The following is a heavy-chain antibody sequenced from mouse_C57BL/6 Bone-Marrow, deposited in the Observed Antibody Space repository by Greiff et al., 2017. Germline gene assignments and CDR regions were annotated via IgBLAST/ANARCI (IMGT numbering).Heavy chain of an antibody. D-gene: IGHD2-3*01. CDR2: IYPGDGDT. CDR1: GYAFSSSW. Sequence: VQLQQSGPELVKPGASVKISCKASGYAFSSSWMNWVKQRPGKGLEWIGRIYPGDGDTNYNGKFKGKATLTADKSSSTAYMQLSSLTSEDSAVXFCANDGYYVRVWFAYWGQGTLVTVSA. CDR3: ANDGYYVRVWFAY. V-gene: IGHV1-82*01. J-gene: IGHJ3*01.